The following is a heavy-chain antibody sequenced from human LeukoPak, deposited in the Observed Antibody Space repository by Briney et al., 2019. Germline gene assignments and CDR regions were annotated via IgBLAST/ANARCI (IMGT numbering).Heavy chain of an antibody. V-gene: IGHV3-48*03. CDR1: GFTFSSYA. CDR3: AREDYYDSGTPSAGFDS. D-gene: IGHD3-10*01. J-gene: IGHJ5*01. Sequence: GGSLRLSCAASGFTFSSYAMHWVRQAPGKGLDWLSYISSSGVTIYYADSVKGRFTISRDNAKNSLYLQMNSLRAEDTAVYYCAREDYYDSGTPSAGFDSWGQRTLVTVSS. CDR2: ISSSGVTI.